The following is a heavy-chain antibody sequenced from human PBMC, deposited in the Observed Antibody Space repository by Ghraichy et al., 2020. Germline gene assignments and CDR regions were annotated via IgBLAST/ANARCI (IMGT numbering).Heavy chain of an antibody. CDR2: ISSSSSYI. J-gene: IGHJ4*02. Sequence: GESLNISCAASGFTFSSYSMNWVRQAPGKGLEWVSSISSSSSYIYYADSVKGRLTISRDNAKNSLYLQMNSLRAEDTAVYYCARDLESYGDYGYWGQGTLVTVSS. V-gene: IGHV3-21*01. D-gene: IGHD4-17*01. CDR3: ARDLESYGDYGY. CDR1: GFTFSSYS.